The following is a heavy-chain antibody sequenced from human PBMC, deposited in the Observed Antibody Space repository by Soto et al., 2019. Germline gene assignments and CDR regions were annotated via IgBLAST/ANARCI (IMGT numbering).Heavy chain of an antibody. CDR2: IYHSGNS. CDR1: GYSISSGFY. CDR3: ARVIYYDTTAYFEFYFDY. Sequence: SETLSLTCDVTGYSISSGFYWGCLRQAPGMGLEWIASIYHSGNSRSSPSFKSRVTISADTSKNQISLRLKSVTAADTAVHYCARVIYYDTTAYFEFYFDYWGRGTLVTVSS. J-gene: IGHJ4*02. D-gene: IGHD3-22*01. V-gene: IGHV4-38-2*01.